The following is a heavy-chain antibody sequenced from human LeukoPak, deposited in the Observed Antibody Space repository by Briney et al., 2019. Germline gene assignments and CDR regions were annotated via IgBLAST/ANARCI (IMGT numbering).Heavy chain of an antibody. Sequence: EASVKVSCKASGYTFTSYGISWVRQAPGQGLEWMGWISAYNGNTNYAQKLQGRVTMTTDTSTSTAYMELRSLRSDDTAVYYCARDDTYYYGSGSYPDYWGQGTLVTLSS. CDR2: ISAYNGNT. CDR3: ARDDTYYYGSGSYPDY. D-gene: IGHD3-10*01. V-gene: IGHV1-18*01. J-gene: IGHJ4*02. CDR1: GYTFTSYG.